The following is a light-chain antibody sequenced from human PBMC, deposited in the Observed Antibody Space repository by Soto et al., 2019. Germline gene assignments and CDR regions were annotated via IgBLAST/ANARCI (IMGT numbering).Light chain of an antibody. CDR2: LNNDGSH. CDR1: SGHSSYA. CDR3: QTWGTGFQF. Sequence: QSVLTQSPSASASLGASVKLTCTLSSGHSSYAIAWHQKQPGKGPRYLMALNNDGSHTKGDGIPDRFSGSSSWADRYLIISSLQSEDEADYYCQTWGTGFQFVGDGTKLTVL. V-gene: IGLV4-69*01. J-gene: IGLJ2*01.